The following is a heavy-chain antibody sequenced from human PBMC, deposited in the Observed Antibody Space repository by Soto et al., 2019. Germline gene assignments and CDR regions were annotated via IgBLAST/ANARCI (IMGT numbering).Heavy chain of an antibody. CDR2: IYPGDSDT. J-gene: IGHJ4*02. Sequence: EALKISCKGSGYSFTSYWNRRVGQMPGKGLEWMGIIYPGDSDTRYSPSFQGQVTISADKSISTAYLQWSSLKASDTAMYYCARQGGCSSTSCPPFGYWGQGTLVTVSS. CDR1: GYSFTSYW. D-gene: IGHD2-2*01. CDR3: ARQGGCSSTSCPPFGY. V-gene: IGHV5-51*01.